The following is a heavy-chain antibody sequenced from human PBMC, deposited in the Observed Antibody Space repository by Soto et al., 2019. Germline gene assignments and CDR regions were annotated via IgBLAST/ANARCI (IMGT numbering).Heavy chain of an antibody. V-gene: IGHV1-2*02. CDR1: GYTFTGYY. CDR3: AKSIIRFLEWSSPFDP. CDR2: INPNSGAT. D-gene: IGHD3-3*01. Sequence: QVQLVRSGAEVKKPGASVKVSCKASGYTFTGYYLHWVRQAPGQRLEWMGWINPNSGATNYAENLQGRVTLTRDTSISTAYMELTRLTSEDTAVYYCAKSIIRFLEWSSPFDPWGQGTLVTVSS. J-gene: IGHJ5*02.